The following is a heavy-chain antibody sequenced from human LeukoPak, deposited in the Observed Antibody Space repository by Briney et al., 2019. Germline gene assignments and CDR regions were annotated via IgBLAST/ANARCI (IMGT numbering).Heavy chain of an antibody. CDR1: GYTFTGCY. D-gene: IGHD2-15*01. J-gene: IGHJ5*02. Sequence: ASVKVSCKASGYTFTGCYMHWVRQAPGQGLEWMGWINPNSGGTNYAQKFQGRVTMTRDTSISTAYMELSRLRSDDTAVYYCARLGYCSGGSCYENWFDPWGQGTLVTVSS. V-gene: IGHV1-2*02. CDR3: ARLGYCSGGSCYENWFDP. CDR2: INPNSGGT.